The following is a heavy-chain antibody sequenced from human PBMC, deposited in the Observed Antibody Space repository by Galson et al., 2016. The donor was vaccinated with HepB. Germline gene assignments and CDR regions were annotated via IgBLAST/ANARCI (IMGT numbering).Heavy chain of an antibody. CDR3: AHIPGEGDYFDAFDV. CDR2: IYWDDDK. D-gene: IGHD4-17*01. CDR1: GFSLSRSGVG. J-gene: IGHJ3*01. Sequence: PALVKPTQTLTLTCTVSGFSLSRSGVGVAWIRQPPGKALEWLAVIYWDDDKRYSPSLKTRLTITKDTSKNQVVLTMTNMDPVDTATYYCAHIPGEGDYFDAFDVWGPGTMFTVSS. V-gene: IGHV2-5*02.